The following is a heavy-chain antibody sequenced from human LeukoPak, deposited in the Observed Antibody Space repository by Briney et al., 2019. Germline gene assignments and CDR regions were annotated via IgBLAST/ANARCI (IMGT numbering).Heavy chain of an antibody. V-gene: IGHV1-69*04. D-gene: IGHD1-26*01. J-gene: IGHJ4*01. CDR2: IITILGIA. CDR3: ARGDDGSYYGFDY. Sequence: SVKVSCKASGCTFSSYAISWVRQAPGQGLEWMGRIITILGIANYAQKFQGRVTITADKSTSTAYMELSSMRSQATALYYCARGDDGSYYGFDYWGHRTLVTASS. CDR1: GCTFSSYA.